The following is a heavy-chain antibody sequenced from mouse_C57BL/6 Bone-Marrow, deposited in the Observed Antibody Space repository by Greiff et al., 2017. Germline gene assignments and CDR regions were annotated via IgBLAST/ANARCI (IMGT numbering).Heavy chain of an antibody. D-gene: IGHD1-1*01. CDR3: ARRGPRGRSYEGFAH. Sequence: VQLQQPGTELVKPGASVKLSCKASGYTFTSYWMHWVKQRPGQGLEWIGNINPSNGGTNYNEKFKSKATLTVDKSSSTAYMQLSSLTSAVSAVYYCARRGPRGRSYEGFAHWGQGTLVTVSA. J-gene: IGHJ3*01. V-gene: IGHV1-53*01. CDR2: INPSNGGT. CDR1: GYTFTSYW.